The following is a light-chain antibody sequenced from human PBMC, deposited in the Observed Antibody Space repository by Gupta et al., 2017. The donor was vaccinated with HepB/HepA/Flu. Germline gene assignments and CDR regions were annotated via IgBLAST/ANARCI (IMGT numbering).Light chain of an antibody. CDR1: QSVTTN. Sequence: IVLMQSPGTLSLSPGERATLSCRATQSVTTNLAWYQQKPGQAPRLLIYGASNRAAGVPDRFSGSGSGTDFILTISRLEPEDFAVYYCQQYGGAPRTFGQGTKVETK. V-gene: IGKV3-20*01. J-gene: IGKJ1*01. CDR2: GAS. CDR3: QQYGGAPRT.